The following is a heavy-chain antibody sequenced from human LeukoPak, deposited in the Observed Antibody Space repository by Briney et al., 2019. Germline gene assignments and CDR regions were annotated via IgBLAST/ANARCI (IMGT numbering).Heavy chain of an antibody. V-gene: IGHV1-8*01. CDR2: MNPNSGNT. J-gene: IGHJ4*02. D-gene: IGHD3-16*01. CDR1: VYTFTSYD. Sequence: ASVKVSCKASVYTFTSYDINRVRQATGQGLEWMGWMNPNSGNTDYAQKFQGRVTMTRNTSIGTAYMELSSLRSEDTAVYYCAREGDSGEDFDYWGQGTLVTVSS. CDR3: AREGDSGEDFDY.